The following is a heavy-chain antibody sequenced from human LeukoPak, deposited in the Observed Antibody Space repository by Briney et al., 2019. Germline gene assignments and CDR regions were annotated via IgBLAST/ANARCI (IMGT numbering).Heavy chain of an antibody. V-gene: IGHV3-7*03. CDR3: ARAYCSGGSCYFDY. CDR1: AFIFSGHW. J-gene: IGHJ4*02. D-gene: IGHD2-15*01. Sequence: GGSLRLSCEGSAFIFSGHWMNWVRQTPGKGLEWVASIKEDGSERQYMDSVKGRFSISRDNSKNTLYLQMNSLRAEDTAVYYCARAYCSGGSCYFDYWGQGALVTVSS. CDR2: IKEDGSER.